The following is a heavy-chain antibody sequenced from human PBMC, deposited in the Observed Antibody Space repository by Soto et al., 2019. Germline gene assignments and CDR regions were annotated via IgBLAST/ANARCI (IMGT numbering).Heavy chain of an antibody. D-gene: IGHD2-2*01. Sequence: SETLSLTCTVSGDSITSGDYYWSWIRQPPGKGREWVGYIYYSGSTYYNPSLKSRVTISVDTSKNQFSLKLSSVTAADTAVYYCARRPVGDCSSTSCYADAFDIWGPGTMVT. J-gene: IGHJ3*02. CDR2: IYYSGST. CDR1: GDSITSGDYY. V-gene: IGHV4-30-4*01. CDR3: ARRPVGDCSSTSCYADAFDI.